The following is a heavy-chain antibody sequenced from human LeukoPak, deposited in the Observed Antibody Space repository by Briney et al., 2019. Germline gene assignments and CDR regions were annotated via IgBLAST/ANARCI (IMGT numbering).Heavy chain of an antibody. J-gene: IGHJ4*02. CDR2: ISHSGTT. D-gene: IGHD3-22*01. Sequence: SETLSLTCTVSGGSISSSSSYWGWSRQPPGKGLEWIGSISHSGTTYWNPPLRSRVIISADTSKSELTLKLSSVTAADTAVYYCARHYSDTRGYYGIDYWAQGTLVTVSS. V-gene: IGHV4-39*06. CDR1: GGSISSSSSY. CDR3: ARHYSDTRGYYGIDY.